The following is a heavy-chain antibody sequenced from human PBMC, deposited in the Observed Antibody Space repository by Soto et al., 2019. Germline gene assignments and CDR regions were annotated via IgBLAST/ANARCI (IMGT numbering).Heavy chain of an antibody. J-gene: IGHJ3*02. CDR3: AKGLLAIVGTTLPRDAFNI. CDR1: GFSFTTYV. D-gene: IGHD1-26*01. Sequence: GGSLRLSCAASGFSFTTYVMHWVRQAPGKGLEWVAVISHDGSYKYYGDAVKGRFTISRDTSKSAVYLEMNSLRPEDTAVYYCAKGLLAIVGTTLPRDAFNIWGQGTMVTGSS. CDR2: ISHDGSYK. V-gene: IGHV3-30*18.